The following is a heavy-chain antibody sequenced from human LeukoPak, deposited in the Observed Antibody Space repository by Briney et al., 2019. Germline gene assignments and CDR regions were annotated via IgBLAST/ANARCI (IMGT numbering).Heavy chain of an antibody. CDR2: ISGSGGST. J-gene: IGHJ4*02. D-gene: IGHD6-19*01. CDR1: GFTFSSYA. V-gene: IGHV3-23*01. CDR3: AKDQSGWPTSEYYFDY. Sequence: QPGGSLRLSCAASGFTFSSYAMCWVRQAPGKGLEWVSAISGSGGSTYYADSVKGRFTISRDNSKNTLYLQMNSLRAEDTAVYYCAKDQSGWPTSEYYFDYWGQGTLVTVSS.